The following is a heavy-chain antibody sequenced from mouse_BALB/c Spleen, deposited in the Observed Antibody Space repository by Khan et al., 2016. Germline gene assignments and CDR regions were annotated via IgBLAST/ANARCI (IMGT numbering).Heavy chain of an antibody. CDR2: IFPGSGRI. J-gene: IGHJ2*01. D-gene: IGHD2-14*01. Sequence: QVQLQQSGAELMKPGASVKISCKANGFTLSSYWMEWVKQRPGHGLEWIGEIFPGSGRIIYNERFRGKATFTVDTSSNTAYMQLSSLTSEDSAVYYCAREVRRYYFDYWGQGTTLTVSS. V-gene: IGHV1-9*01. CDR3: AREVRRYYFDY. CDR1: GFTLSSYW.